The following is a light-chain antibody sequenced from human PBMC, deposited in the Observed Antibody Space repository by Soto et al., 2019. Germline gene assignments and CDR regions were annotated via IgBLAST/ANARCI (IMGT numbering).Light chain of an antibody. CDR1: ERISSW. V-gene: IGKV1-5*03. CDR2: KAS. Sequence: DIQMTQSPSTLSASVGDRVTITCRASERISSWLAWYQQKPEKAPKLLIYKASRLESGVPSRFRGSGSGTEFTLTISSLQPDDLSTYYCQQYNSYSPLTFGQGTKVEIK. J-gene: IGKJ1*01. CDR3: QQYNSYSPLT.